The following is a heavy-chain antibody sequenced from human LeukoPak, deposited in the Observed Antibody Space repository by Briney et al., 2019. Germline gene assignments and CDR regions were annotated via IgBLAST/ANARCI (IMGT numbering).Heavy chain of an antibody. CDR1: GGTFSSYA. D-gene: IGHD5-18*01. CDR3: ARDQGLTAPPPYGLDV. J-gene: IGHJ6*02. Sequence: ASVTVSCKASGGTFSSYAISWVRQAPGQGLEWMGRIIPILGIANYAQKFQGRVTITADKSTSTAYMELSSLRSEDTAVYYCARDQGLTAPPPYGLDVWGQGTTVIVSS. V-gene: IGHV1-69*04. CDR2: IIPILGIA.